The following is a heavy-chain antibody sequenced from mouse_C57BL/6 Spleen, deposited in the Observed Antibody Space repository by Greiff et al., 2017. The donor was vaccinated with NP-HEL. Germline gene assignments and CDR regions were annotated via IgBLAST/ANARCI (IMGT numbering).Heavy chain of an antibody. Sequence: QVQLQQSGAELVKPGASVKISCKASGYAFSSYWMNWVKQRPGKGLEWIGPISPGDGDPNYNGKFKGKATLTADKSSSTAYMQLSSLTSEDSAFYFCARWGSVYDCSYGDYWGKGTTLTVSS. CDR3: ARWGSVYDCSYGDY. D-gene: IGHD2-3*01. CDR2: ISPGDGDP. J-gene: IGHJ2*01. CDR1: GYAFSSYW. V-gene: IGHV1-80*01.